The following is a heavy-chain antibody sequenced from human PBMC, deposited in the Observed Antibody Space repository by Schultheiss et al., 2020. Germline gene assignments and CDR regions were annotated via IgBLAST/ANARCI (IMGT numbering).Heavy chain of an antibody. J-gene: IGHJ5*02. Sequence: GGSLRLSCAASGFTFSSYSMNWVRQAPGKGLEWVSAISGSGGSTYYADSVKGRFTISRDNSKNTVYLQMNSLRTEDTAVYFCARDGFASGVTNWFYPWGQGTLVTV. V-gene: IGHV3-23*01. CDR3: ARDGFASGVTNWFYP. CDR2: ISGSGGST. CDR1: GFTFSSYS. D-gene: IGHD6-19*01.